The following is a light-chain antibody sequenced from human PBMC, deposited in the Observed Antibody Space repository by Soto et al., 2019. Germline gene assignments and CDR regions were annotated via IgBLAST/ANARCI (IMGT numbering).Light chain of an antibody. Sequence: QSVLTQPPSASGSPGQSVTISCTGTKNDIGVYDFVSWYQHHPGKAPRLIIYEVVQRPSGVPDRFSGSKSGNTASLTVSGLKAPPEDDSFCKSYARSNTYVFGSGTKV. CDR3: KSYARSNTYV. J-gene: IGLJ1*01. V-gene: IGLV2-8*01. CDR2: EVV. CDR1: KNDIGVYDF.